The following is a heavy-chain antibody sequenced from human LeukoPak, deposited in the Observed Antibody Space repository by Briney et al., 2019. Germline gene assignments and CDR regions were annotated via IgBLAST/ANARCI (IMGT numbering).Heavy chain of an antibody. V-gene: IGHV4-30-4*01. CDR1: GGSISSGDYY. Sequence: SETLSLTCAVSGGSISSGDYYWRWIRQPPGKGLEWIGYIYYSGSTYYNPSLKSRVTISVDTSKNQFSLKLSSVTAADTAVYYCAREQQLVLDNWGQGTLVTVTS. D-gene: IGHD6-13*01. CDR3: AREQQLVLDN. J-gene: IGHJ4*02. CDR2: IYYSGST.